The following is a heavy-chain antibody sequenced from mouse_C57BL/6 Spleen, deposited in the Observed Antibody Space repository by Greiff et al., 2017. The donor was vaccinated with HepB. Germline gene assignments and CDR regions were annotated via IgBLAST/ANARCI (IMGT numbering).Heavy chain of an antibody. Sequence: VQLKESGGGLVKPGGSLKLSCAASGFTFSDYGMHWVRQAPEKGLEWVAYISSGSSTIYYADTVKGRFTISRDNAKNTLCLQMTSLRSEDTAMYYCARDLDYWGQGTTLTVSS. J-gene: IGHJ2*01. CDR3: ARDLDY. V-gene: IGHV5-17*01. CDR2: ISSGSSTI. CDR1: GFTFSDYG.